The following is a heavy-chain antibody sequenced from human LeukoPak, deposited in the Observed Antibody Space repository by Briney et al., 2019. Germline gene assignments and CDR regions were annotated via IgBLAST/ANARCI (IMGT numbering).Heavy chain of an antibody. CDR2: FDPEEGKT. V-gene: IGHV1-24*01. CDR3: TTGGTYHLY. D-gene: IGHD3-16*02. J-gene: IGHJ4*02. CDR1: GYTLTELS. Sequence: GASVKVSCKVSGYTLTELSMHWVRQAPGKGLEWMGGFDPEEGKTIYAQNFQGRVTMTEDTSTDTAHVELNSLRSEDTAVYYCTTGGTYHLYWGQGTLVTVSS.